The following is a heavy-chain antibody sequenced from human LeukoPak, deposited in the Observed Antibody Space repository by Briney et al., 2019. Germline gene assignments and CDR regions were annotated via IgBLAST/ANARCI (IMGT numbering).Heavy chain of an antibody. CDR2: IYYSGST. V-gene: IGHV4-31*03. Sequence: SETLSLTCTVSGGSISSGGYYWSWIRQHPGKGLEWIGYIYYSGSTYYNPSLKSRVTISVDTSKNQFSLKLSSVTAADTAVYYCASLSYSPHVAYYYYGMDVWGQGTTVTVSS. D-gene: IGHD2-21*01. CDR1: GGSISSGGYY. CDR3: ASLSYSPHVAYYYYGMDV. J-gene: IGHJ6*02.